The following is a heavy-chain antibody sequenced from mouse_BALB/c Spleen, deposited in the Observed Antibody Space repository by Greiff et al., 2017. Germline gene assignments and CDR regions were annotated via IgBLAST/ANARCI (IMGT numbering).Heavy chain of an antibody. CDR3: ARDRYYFDD. CDR1: GYAFTNYL. V-gene: IGHV1-54*01. CDR2: INPGSGGT. Sequence: QVQLQQSGAELVRPGTSVKVSCKASGYAFTNYLIEWVKQRPGQGLEWIGVINPGSGGTNYNEKFKGKATLTADKSSSTAYMQLSSLTSDDSAVYFCARDRYYFDDWGQGTTLTVSS. D-gene: IGHD2-14*01. J-gene: IGHJ2*01.